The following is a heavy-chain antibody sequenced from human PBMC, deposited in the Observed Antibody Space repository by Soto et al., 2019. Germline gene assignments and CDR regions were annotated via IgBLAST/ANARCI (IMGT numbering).Heavy chain of an antibody. CDR2: ISGDGFST. Sequence: PGGSLRLSCAASGFAFSRHGLHWVRQAPGKGLEYVSAISGDGFSTYYANSVKGRFTISRDNSKNTLYLQMGSLRTEDMGVYYCAREKAAFDAFDIWGQGTMVTV. CDR1: GFAFSRHG. CDR3: AREKAAFDAFDI. V-gene: IGHV3-64*01. D-gene: IGHD2-15*01. J-gene: IGHJ3*02.